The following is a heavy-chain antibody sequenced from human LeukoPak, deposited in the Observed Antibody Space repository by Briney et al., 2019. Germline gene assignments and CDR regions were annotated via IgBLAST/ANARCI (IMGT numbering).Heavy chain of an antibody. Sequence: GGSLRVTCAASGFTFTNAWMSWVRQAPGKGLEWIGRIKSKTDGGTTDYAAPVKGRFTISRDDSENTLYLQMNSLKTEDTAVYFCTTETNWYFDLWGRGTLVTVSS. CDR2: IKSKTDGGTT. J-gene: IGHJ2*01. CDR1: GFTFTNAW. V-gene: IGHV3-15*01. CDR3: TTETNWYFDL. D-gene: IGHD1-1*01.